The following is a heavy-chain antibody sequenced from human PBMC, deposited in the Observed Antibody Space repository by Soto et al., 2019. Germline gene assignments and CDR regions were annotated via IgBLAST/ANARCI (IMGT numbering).Heavy chain of an antibody. J-gene: IGHJ5*02. D-gene: IGHD2-2*01. V-gene: IGHV3-21*01. CDR1: GFTFSSYS. CDR2: ISSSSSYI. Sequence: GGSLRLSCAASGFTFSSYSMNWVRQAPGKGLEWVSSISSSSSYIYYADSVKGRFTISRDNAKNSLYLQMNSLRAEDTAVYYCARSNQLLGWFDPWGQGTLVTVSS. CDR3: ARSNQLLGWFDP.